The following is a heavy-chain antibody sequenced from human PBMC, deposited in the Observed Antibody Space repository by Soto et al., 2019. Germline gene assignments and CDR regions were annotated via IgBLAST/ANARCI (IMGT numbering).Heavy chain of an antibody. V-gene: IGHV2-5*02. CDR3: AHLTYDYVWGSYRPPRFDY. CDR1: GFSLSTRGVG. Sequence: SGPTLVNPTETLTLACTFSGFSLSTRGVGVGWIRQPPGKALEWLALIYWDDDKRYSPSLKSRLTITKDTSKNQVVLTMTNMDPVDTATYYCAHLTYDYVWGSYRPPRFDYWGQGTTVTVSS. CDR2: IYWDDDK. J-gene: IGHJ4*03. D-gene: IGHD3-16*02.